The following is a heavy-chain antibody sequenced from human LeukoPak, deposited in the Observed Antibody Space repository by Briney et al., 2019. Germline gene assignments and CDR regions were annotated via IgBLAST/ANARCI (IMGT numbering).Heavy chain of an antibody. J-gene: IGHJ4*02. D-gene: IGHD5-24*01. Sequence: SETLSLTCAVYGGSFSGYYWSWIRQPPGKGLEWIGEINHSGSTNYNPSLKSRVTISVDTSKNQFSLKLSSVTAADTAVYYCARGYRWVVFDYWGQGTLVTVSS. CDR3: ARGYRWVVFDY. V-gene: IGHV4-34*01. CDR1: GGSFSGYY. CDR2: INHSGST.